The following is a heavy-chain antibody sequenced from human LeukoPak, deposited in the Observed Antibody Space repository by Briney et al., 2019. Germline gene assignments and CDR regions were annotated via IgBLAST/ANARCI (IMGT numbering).Heavy chain of an antibody. D-gene: IGHD3-22*01. V-gene: IGHV3-30-3*01. CDR2: ISYDGSNK. CDR3: ARDPYYYDSSGYSDAFDI. Sequence: GGSLRLSCAASGFTFSSYAMHWVRQAPGKGLEWVAVISYDGSNKYYADSVKGRFTISRDNSKNTLYLQMNSLRAEDTAVYYCARDPYYYDSSGYSDAFDIWGQGTMVTVSS. J-gene: IGHJ3*02. CDR1: GFTFSSYA.